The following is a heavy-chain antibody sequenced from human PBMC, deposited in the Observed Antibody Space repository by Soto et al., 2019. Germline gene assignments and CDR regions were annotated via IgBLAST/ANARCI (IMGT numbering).Heavy chain of an antibody. D-gene: IGHD1-26*01. J-gene: IGHJ3*02. CDR1: GYIFSIYA. V-gene: IGHV1-3*04. CDR2: INTGNGNT. Sequence: EASVKVSCKASGYIFSIYAMHWVRQAPGQSLEWMGWINTGNGNTKYSQKFQGRVTITTDTSASTAYMELSSLRSEDTAVYYCARIRGSYYGAFDIWGQGTMVTVSS. CDR3: ARIRGSYYGAFDI.